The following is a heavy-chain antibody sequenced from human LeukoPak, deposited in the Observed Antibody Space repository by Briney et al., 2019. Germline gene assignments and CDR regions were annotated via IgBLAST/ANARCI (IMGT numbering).Heavy chain of an antibody. CDR2: INPNSGGT. D-gene: IGHD1-7*01. V-gene: IGHV1-2*06. Sequence: ASVKVSFKASGYTFTGYYMHWVRQAPGQGLEWMGRINPNSGGTNYAQKFQGRVTMTRDTSISTAYMELSRLRSDDTAVYYCARAMVVTGTTIAFDIWGQGTMVTVSS. J-gene: IGHJ3*02. CDR3: ARAMVVTGTTIAFDI. CDR1: GYTFTGYY.